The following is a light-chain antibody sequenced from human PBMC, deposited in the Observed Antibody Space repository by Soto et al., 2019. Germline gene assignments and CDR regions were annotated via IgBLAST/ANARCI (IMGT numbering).Light chain of an antibody. V-gene: IGKV1-8*01. CDR3: QQYYSYPPLT. Sequence: AIRMTQSPSSFSASTGDRVTITCRASQGISSYLAWYQQNPGKAPKLLIYAASTLQSGVPSRFSGSGSGTDFTLTISCLQSEDFVTYYCQQYYSYPPLTFGGGTKVEIK. J-gene: IGKJ4*01. CDR2: AAS. CDR1: QGISSY.